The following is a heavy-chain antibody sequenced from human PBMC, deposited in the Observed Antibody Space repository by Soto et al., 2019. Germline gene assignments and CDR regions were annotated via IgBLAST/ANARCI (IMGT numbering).Heavy chain of an antibody. V-gene: IGHV4-39*01. CDR2: VYYSGAT. CDR1: GDSMTSPPYY. CDR3: ARHDDWFDH. J-gene: IGHJ5*02. Sequence: SETLSLTCNVSGDSMTSPPYYWGWIRQPPGKGLEWIGTVYYSGATYYNPSLRGRLTVSADTSKNYFSLRLTSVTAADTAVYYCARHDDWFDHWGQGILVTVSS.